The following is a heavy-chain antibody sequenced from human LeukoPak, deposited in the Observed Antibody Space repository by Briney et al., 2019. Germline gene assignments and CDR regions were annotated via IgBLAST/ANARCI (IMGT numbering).Heavy chain of an antibody. J-gene: IGHJ3*02. CDR1: GFTFSSYS. CDR3: ARARSGSYSAFDI. V-gene: IGHV3-48*02. D-gene: IGHD1-26*01. Sequence: GGSLRLSCAASGFTFSSYSVNWVRQAPGKGLEWVSYISGSGSTIYADSVKVRFTISRDNAKNSLYLQMNSLRDEDTAVYYCARARSGSYSAFDIWGQGTMVTVSS. CDR2: ISGSGST.